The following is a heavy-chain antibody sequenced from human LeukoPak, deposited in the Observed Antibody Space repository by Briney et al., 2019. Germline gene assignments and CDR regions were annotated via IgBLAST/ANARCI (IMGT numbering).Heavy chain of an antibody. J-gene: IGHJ4*02. CDR1: GYTFTSYW. D-gene: IGHD3-3*01. Sequence: GESLKISCKGSGYTFTSYWNGWVRQMPGKGLEWMGIIYPGDSDTRYSPSFQGQVTISADKSISTAYLQWSSLKASDTAMYYCARHGNYDFWSGYPPDYWGQGTLVTVSS. CDR2: IYPGDSDT. V-gene: IGHV5-51*01. CDR3: ARHGNYDFWSGYPPDY.